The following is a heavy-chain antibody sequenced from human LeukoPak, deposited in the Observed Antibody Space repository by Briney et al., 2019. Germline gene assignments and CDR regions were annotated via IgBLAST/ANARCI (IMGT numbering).Heavy chain of an antibody. CDR2: IYYSGTT. D-gene: IGHD6-13*01. Sequence: SETLSLTCTVSGGSISSYYWSWIRQPPGKGLEWIGYIYYSGTTNYNPSLKSRVTISVDTSKNQSPLKLSSVTAADTAVYYCASGSAVAAAGDYWGQGTLVTVSS. CDR3: ASGSAVAAAGDY. V-gene: IGHV4-59*01. CDR1: GGSISSYY. J-gene: IGHJ4*02.